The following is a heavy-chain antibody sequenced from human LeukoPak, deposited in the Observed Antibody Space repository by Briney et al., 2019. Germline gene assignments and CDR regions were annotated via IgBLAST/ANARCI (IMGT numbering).Heavy chain of an antibody. Sequence: GGSLRLSCAASGFTFSSYGMHWVRQAPGKGLEWVAVIWYDGSNKYYADSVKGRFTISRDNSKNTLYLQMNSLRAEDTAVYYCARDLTGRGPGQAGALYFDYWGQGTLVTVSS. D-gene: IGHD3-10*01. CDR1: GFTFSSYG. CDR3: ARDLTGRGPGQAGALYFDY. CDR2: IWYDGSNK. V-gene: IGHV3-33*01. J-gene: IGHJ4*02.